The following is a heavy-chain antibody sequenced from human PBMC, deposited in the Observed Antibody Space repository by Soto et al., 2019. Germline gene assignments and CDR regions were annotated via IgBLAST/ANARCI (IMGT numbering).Heavy chain of an antibody. CDR1: GGSFSGYY. Sequence: SETLSLTCAVYGGSFSGYYWSWIRQPPGKGLEWIGEINHSGSTNYNPSLKSRVTISVDTSKNQFSLKLSSVTAADTAVYYCARGYGVYGSGSYPYYWGQGTLVTVSS. CDR2: INHSGST. V-gene: IGHV4-34*01. CDR3: ARGYGVYGSGSYPYY. D-gene: IGHD3-10*01. J-gene: IGHJ4*02.